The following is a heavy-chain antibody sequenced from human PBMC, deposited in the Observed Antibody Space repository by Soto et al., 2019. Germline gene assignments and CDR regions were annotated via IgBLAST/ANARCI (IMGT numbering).Heavy chain of an antibody. CDR1: GFTFSSYW. D-gene: IGHD3-16*01. Sequence: EVQLVESGGGLVQPGGSLRLSCAASGFTFSSYWMSWVRQAPGKGLEWVANIKQDGSEKYYVDSVKGRFTISRDNDKNSLYLQMNSLRAEDTAVYYCARREDNYDYIWGSPVGYFDYWGQGTLVTVSS. CDR2: IKQDGSEK. V-gene: IGHV3-7*01. J-gene: IGHJ4*02. CDR3: ARREDNYDYIWGSPVGYFDY.